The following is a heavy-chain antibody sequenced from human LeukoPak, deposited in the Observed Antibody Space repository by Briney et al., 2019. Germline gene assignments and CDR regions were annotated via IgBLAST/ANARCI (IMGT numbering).Heavy chain of an antibody. CDR1: GYSISSGYY. CDR2: IYHSGST. J-gene: IGHJ4*02. CDR3: ARQTTRFLL. V-gene: IGHV4-38-2*01. D-gene: IGHD3-3*01. Sequence: SGTLSLTCAVTGYSISSGYYWGWIRQPPGKGLEWIGSIYHSGSTYYNPSLKSRVTISVDTSKNQFSLKLSSVTAADTAVYYSARQTTRFLLWDQGTLVTVSS.